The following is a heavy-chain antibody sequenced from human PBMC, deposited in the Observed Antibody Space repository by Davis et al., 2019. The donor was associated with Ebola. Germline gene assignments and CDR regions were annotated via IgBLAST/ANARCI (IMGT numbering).Heavy chain of an antibody. CDR2: IYWDDDK. D-gene: IGHD3-10*02. CDR1: GFSLSTRGGG. CDR3: ANWQHLFFFDH. Sequence: SGPTLVKPTQTLTLTCTFSGFSLSTRGGGVGWIRQPPGKALEWLAVIYWDDDKRYRPSLESRLTITKDTSKNQVVLTMTNMDPVDTGTYYCANWQHLFFFDHWGQGTLVTVSS. J-gene: IGHJ4*02. V-gene: IGHV2-5*02.